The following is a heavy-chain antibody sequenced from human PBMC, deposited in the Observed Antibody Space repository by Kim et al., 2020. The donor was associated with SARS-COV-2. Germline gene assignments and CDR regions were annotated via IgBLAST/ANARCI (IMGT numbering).Heavy chain of an antibody. CDR1: GFTFSDYD. J-gene: IGHJ5*01. CDR2: ISDAGGSI. D-gene: IGHD3-10*01. V-gene: IGHV3-11*01. Sequence: GGSLRLSCAASGFTFSDYDMTWIRQAPGKGLEWVSYISDAGGSIHYGESMKGRFTMSRDNARHSLHLQMNSLRAEDTAVYYCVRRGRSGTYYSAGDHWFDSWGQGTLVTVSS. CDR3: VRRGRSGTYYSAGDHWFDS.